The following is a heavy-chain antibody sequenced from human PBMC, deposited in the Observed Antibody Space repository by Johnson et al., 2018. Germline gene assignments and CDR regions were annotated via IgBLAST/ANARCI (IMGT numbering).Heavy chain of an antibody. CDR3: AKEDSSTFYGMDV. Sequence: VQLVESGGGLVQPGGSLRLSCAASGFTFSTYAMSWVRQAPGRGLEWISGISNSGGTTDYAASVKGRFNISRDNSKKMHYLQVNTLRAEETAVYYCAKEDSSTFYGMDVWGQGTTVTVSS. CDR1: GFTFSTYA. D-gene: IGHD6-13*01. V-gene: IGHV3-23*04. CDR2: ISNSGGTT. J-gene: IGHJ6*02.